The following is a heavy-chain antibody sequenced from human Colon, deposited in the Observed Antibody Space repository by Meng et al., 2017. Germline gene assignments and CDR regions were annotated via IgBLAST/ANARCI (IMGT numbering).Heavy chain of an antibody. CDR1: GDSISSGSY. J-gene: IGHJ4*02. V-gene: IGHV4-38-2*01. CDR2: VHHRGIT. CDR3: ASQWLIRRVDY. D-gene: IGHD5-12*01. Sequence: GSLRLSCAVSGDSISSGSYWGWIRQSPENGLEWIGSVHHRGITFYNPSLKSRVTISLDTSKNRFSLTLTSVTAADTAVYYCASQWLIRRVDYWGQGTLVTVSS.